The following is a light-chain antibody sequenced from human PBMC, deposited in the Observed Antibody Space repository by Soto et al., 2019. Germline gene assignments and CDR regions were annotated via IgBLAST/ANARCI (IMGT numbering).Light chain of an antibody. V-gene: IGKV3-20*01. Sequence: EIVLTQSPGTLSLSPGERATLSCRASQSVNRFLAWFQQKPGQAPRLLIYGASNRATGIPDRFSGSGSETDFTLTITRLEPEDSAVYYCHHYVGSPWAFGQGAQVEIK. CDR3: HHYVGSPWA. J-gene: IGKJ1*01. CDR1: QSVNRF. CDR2: GAS.